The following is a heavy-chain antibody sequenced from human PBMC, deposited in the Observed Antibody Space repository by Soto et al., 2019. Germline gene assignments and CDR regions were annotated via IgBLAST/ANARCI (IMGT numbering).Heavy chain of an antibody. J-gene: IGHJ1*01. CDR1: GFTFSNAW. D-gene: IGHD3-22*01. CDR2: IKSKTDGGTT. V-gene: IGHV3-15*07. Sequence: GGSLRLSCAASGFTFSNAWMNWVRQAPGKGLEWVGRIKSKTDGGTTDYAAPGKGRFTISRDDSKNTLYLQMNSLKTEDTAVYYCTTVRFYYDSSGYYAEYFQHWGQGTLVTVSS. CDR3: TTVRFYYDSSGYYAEYFQH.